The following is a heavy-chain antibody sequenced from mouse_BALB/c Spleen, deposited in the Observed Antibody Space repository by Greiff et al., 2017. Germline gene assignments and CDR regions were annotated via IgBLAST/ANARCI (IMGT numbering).Heavy chain of an antibody. CDR3: ARGTTVVEDWYFDV. V-gene: IGHV5-17*02. Sequence: EVKLVESGGGLVQPGGSRKLSCAASGFTFSSFGMHWVRQAPEKGLEWVAYISSGSSTIYYADTVKGRFTISRDNPKNTLFLQMTSLRSEDTAMYYCARGTTVVEDWYFDVWGAGTTVTVSS. J-gene: IGHJ1*01. D-gene: IGHD1-1*01. CDR2: ISSGSSTI. CDR1: GFTFSSFG.